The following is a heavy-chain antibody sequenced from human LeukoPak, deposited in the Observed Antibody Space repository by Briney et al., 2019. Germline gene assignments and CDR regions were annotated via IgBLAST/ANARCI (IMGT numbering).Heavy chain of an antibody. CDR3: AREILAKNYGMDV. CDR1: GYTFTGYF. D-gene: IGHD5-12*01. J-gene: IGHJ6*02. CDR2: INPNSGGT. Sequence: ASVKVSCKASGYTFTGYFMHWVRQAPGQGLEWMGWINPNSGGTNYAQKFQGRVTMTRDTSISTAYMELSSLRSDDTAVYYCAREILAKNYGMDVWGQGTTVTVSS. V-gene: IGHV1-2*02.